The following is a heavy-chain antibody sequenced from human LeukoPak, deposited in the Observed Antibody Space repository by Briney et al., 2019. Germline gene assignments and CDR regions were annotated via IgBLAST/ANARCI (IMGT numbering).Heavy chain of an antibody. CDR3: ARLPGYGGNIDY. D-gene: IGHD4-23*01. Sequence: SETLSLTCTVSGGSISSSRYYWGWIRQPPGKGLEWIGSIYYSGSTYYNLSLKSRLTISVDTSKNQFSLKLSSVTAADTAVYYCARLPGYGGNIDYWGQGTLVTVSS. V-gene: IGHV4-39*01. CDR1: GGSISSSRYY. CDR2: IYYSGST. J-gene: IGHJ4*02.